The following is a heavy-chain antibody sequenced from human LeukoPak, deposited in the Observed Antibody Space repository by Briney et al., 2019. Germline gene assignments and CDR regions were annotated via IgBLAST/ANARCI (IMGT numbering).Heavy chain of an antibody. D-gene: IGHD5-18*01. CDR2: ISAGGDNT. J-gene: IGHJ4*02. V-gene: IGHV3-23*01. CDR3: AKSRYNYGSSLDY. Sequence: GGSLRLSCVASGLTFNNYGMTWVRQAPGKGLEWVSTISAGGDNTYYGDSVKGRFTISRDNSKNTLSLQMNGLRVEDTAVYYCAKSRYNYGSSLDYWGQGTLVTVSS. CDR1: GLTFNNYG.